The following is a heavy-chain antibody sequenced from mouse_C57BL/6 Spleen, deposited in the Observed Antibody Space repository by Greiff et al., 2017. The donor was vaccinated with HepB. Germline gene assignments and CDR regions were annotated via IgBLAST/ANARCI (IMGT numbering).Heavy chain of an antibody. CDR2: INPNNGGT. CDR3: ERDTTVVATRAMDY. CDR1: GYTFTDYY. V-gene: IGHV1-26*01. Sequence: EVKLRESGPELVKPGASVKISCKASGYTFTDYYMNWVKQSHGKSLEWIGDINPNNGGTSYNQKFKGKATLTVDKSSSTAYMELRSLTSEDSAVYNCERDTTVVATRAMDYWGKGTSVTVSS. D-gene: IGHD1-1*01. J-gene: IGHJ4*01.